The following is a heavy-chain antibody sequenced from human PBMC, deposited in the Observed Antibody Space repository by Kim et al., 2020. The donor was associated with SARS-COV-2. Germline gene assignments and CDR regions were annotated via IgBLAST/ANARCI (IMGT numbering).Heavy chain of an antibody. Sequence: GGSLRLSCAASGFTFSSYGMHWVRQAPGKGLEWVAVIWYDGSNKYYADSVKGRFTISRDNSKNTLYLQMNSLRAEDTAVYYCARDGQKRQYSSSEYYGRDVWGQGTTVTVSS. V-gene: IGHV3-33*01. CDR3: ARDGQKRQYSSSEYYGRDV. J-gene: IGHJ6*02. D-gene: IGHD6-6*01. CDR2: IWYDGSNK. CDR1: GFTFSSYG.